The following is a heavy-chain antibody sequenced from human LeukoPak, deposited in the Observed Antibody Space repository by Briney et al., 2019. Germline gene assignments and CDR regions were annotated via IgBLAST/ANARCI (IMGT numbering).Heavy chain of an antibody. D-gene: IGHD2-15*01. CDR2: ISGSGGST. Sequence: SGGSLRLSCAASGFTFSSYAMSWVRQAPGKGLEWVSAISGSGGSTYYADSVKGRFTITRDNSKNTLYLQMNSLRAEDTAVYYCAKDYLGYCSGGSCYWDYWGQGTLVTVSS. CDR1: GFTFSSYA. J-gene: IGHJ4*02. V-gene: IGHV3-23*01. CDR3: AKDYLGYCSGGSCYWDY.